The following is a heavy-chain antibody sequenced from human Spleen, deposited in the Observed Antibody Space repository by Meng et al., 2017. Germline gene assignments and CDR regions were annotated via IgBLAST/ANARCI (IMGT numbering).Heavy chain of an antibody. D-gene: IGHD4-11*01. Sequence: VQLQQSGEGLLKPSATLSLTCVVSGGSFSDYYWSWIRQPPGKGLEWIGEINHSGSTNYNPSLESRATISVDTSQNNLSLKLSSVTAADSAVYYCARGPTTMAHDFDYWGQGTLVTVSS. CDR2: INHSGST. CDR3: ARGPTTMAHDFDY. V-gene: IGHV4-34*01. J-gene: IGHJ4*02. CDR1: GGSFSDYY.